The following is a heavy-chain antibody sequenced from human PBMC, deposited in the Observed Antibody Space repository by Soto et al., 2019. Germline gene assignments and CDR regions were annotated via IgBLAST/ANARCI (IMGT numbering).Heavy chain of an antibody. V-gene: IGHV4-31*03. D-gene: IGHD4-17*01. J-gene: IGHJ3*02. CDR2: IYYSGST. CDR3: AIPHDYGDAFDI. CDR1: GGSISSGGYY. Sequence: QVQLQESGPGLVKPSQTLSLTCTVSGGSISSGGYYWSWIRQHPGKGLEWIGYIYYSGSTYYNPYLKRRVTISVDTSKNQFSLKLSSVTAADTAVYYCAIPHDYGDAFDIWGQGTMVTVSS.